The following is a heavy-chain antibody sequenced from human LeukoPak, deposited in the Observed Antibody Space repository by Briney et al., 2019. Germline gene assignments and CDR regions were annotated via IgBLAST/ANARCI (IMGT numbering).Heavy chain of an antibody. CDR3: ARLTGYSSGFVP. V-gene: IGHV1-2*06. Sequence: ASVKVSCKASGYTFTGYYMHWVRQAPGQGLEWMGRINPNSGGTNYAQKFQGRVTMTRDTSISTAYMELSRLRSDDTAVYYCARLTGYSSGFVPWGQGTLVTVSS. D-gene: IGHD6-19*01. CDR1: GYTFTGYY. CDR2: INPNSGGT. J-gene: IGHJ5*02.